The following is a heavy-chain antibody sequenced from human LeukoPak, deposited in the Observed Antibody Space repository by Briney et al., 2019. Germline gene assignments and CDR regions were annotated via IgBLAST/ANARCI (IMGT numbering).Heavy chain of an antibody. CDR3: AKDRGLEDIVVVPAAMRPVLTAADAFDI. J-gene: IGHJ3*02. Sequence: GSLRLSCAASGFTFSSYAMSWVRQAPGKGLEWVSAISGSGGSTYYADSVKGRFTISRDNSKNTLYLQMNSLRAEDTAVYYCAKDRGLEDIVVVPAAMRPVLTAADAFDIWGQGTMVTVSS. CDR2: ISGSGGST. CDR1: GFTFSSYA. V-gene: IGHV3-23*01. D-gene: IGHD2-2*01.